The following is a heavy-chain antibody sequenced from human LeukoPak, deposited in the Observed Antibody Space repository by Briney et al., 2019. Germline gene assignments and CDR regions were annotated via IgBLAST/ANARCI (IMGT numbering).Heavy chain of an antibody. CDR2: HSGST. D-gene: IGHD2-2*01. V-gene: IGHV4-30-2*04. J-gene: IGHJ4*02. CDR3: ASISVDIVVVPAAKSFDY. Sequence: HSGSTYYNPSLKSRVTISVDTSKNQFSLKLSSVTAADTAVYYCASISVDIVVVPAAKSFDYWGQGTLVTVSS.